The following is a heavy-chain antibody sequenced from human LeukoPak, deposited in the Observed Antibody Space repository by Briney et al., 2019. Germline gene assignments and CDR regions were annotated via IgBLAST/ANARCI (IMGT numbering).Heavy chain of an antibody. V-gene: IGHV3-48*02. D-gene: IGHD3-10*01. J-gene: IGHJ4*02. CDR3: ARENWFKFDY. CDR2: ISSSCDAI. CDR1: GFTFNTYS. Sequence: GGSLRLSCAASGFTFNTYSMTWVRLAPGKGLEWLSYISSSCDAIWYADSVKGRFTVSRDNAKNSLYLHMNSLRDEDTAVYYCARENWFKFDYWGQGSLVTVSS.